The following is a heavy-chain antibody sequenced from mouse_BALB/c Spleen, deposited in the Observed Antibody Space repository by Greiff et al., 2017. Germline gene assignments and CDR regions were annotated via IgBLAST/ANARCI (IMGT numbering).Heavy chain of an antibody. Sequence: VHLVESGPGLVAPSQSLSITCTVSGFSLTSYGVHWVRQPPGKGLEWLGVIWAGGSINYNSALMSRLSISKDNSKSQVFLKMNSLQTDDTAMYYCARDRDYYGSSPWFAYWGQGTLVTVSA. CDR2: IWAGGSI. CDR3: ARDRDYYGSSPWFAY. D-gene: IGHD1-1*01. V-gene: IGHV2-9*02. J-gene: IGHJ3*01. CDR1: GFSLTSYG.